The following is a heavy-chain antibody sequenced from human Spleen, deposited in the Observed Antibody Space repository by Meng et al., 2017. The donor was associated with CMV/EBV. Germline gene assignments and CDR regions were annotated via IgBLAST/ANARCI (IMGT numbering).Heavy chain of an antibody. Sequence: ASVKVSCKVSGYTLTELSMHWVRQAPGKGLEWMGGFDPEDGETIYAQKFQGRVTMTEDTSTDTAYMELSSLRSEDTAVYYCAHKTDLLLYDSSGYYVWGQGTMVTVSS. D-gene: IGHD3-22*01. J-gene: IGHJ3*01. CDR2: FDPEDGET. V-gene: IGHV1-24*01. CDR1: GYTLTELS. CDR3: AHKTDLLLYDSSGYYV.